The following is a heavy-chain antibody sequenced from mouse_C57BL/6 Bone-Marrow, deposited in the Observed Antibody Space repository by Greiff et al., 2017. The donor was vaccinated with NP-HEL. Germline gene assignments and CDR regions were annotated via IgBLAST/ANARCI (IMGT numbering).Heavy chain of an antibody. CDR3: ARSGYDYGLGWYFDV. V-gene: IGHV1-81*01. CDR2: IYPRSGNT. Sequence: QVHVKQSGAELARPGASVKLSCKASGYTFTSYGISWVKQRTGQGLEWIGEIYPRSGNTYYNEKFKGKATLTADKSSSTAYMELRSLTSEDSAVYFCARSGYDYGLGWYFDVWGTGTTVTVSS. J-gene: IGHJ1*03. D-gene: IGHD1-1*01. CDR1: GYTFTSYG.